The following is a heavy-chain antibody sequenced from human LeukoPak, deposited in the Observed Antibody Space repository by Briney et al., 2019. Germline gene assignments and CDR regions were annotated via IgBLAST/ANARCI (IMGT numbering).Heavy chain of an antibody. V-gene: IGHV3-23*01. J-gene: IGHJ3*02. CDR2: ISASGDST. CDR3: ARSIYCSGGSCYSGYAFDI. CDR1: GFTFSNYA. D-gene: IGHD2-15*01. Sequence: QPGGSLRLSCAASGFTFSNYAMNWVRQAPGKGLEWVSVISASGDSTYYADSVKGRYTISRDNSKNTLYLQINSLRAEDTAVYYCARSIYCSGGSCYSGYAFDIWGQGTMVTVSS.